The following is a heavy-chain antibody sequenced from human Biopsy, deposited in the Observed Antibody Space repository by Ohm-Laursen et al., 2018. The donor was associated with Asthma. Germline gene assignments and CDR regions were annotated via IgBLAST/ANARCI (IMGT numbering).Heavy chain of an antibody. Sequence: TLSFTCTVSGAYIGTPDYHWSWIRQSLGRGLEWIGFVFCSGTTHYSRSLKSRLYISIDKARNELSMRLRALTAADTALYFCARVACYGYIYFGIDVWGPGTTVSVS. V-gene: IGHV4-30-4*01. D-gene: IGHD4-17*01. CDR1: GAYIGTPDYH. CDR2: VFCSGTT. CDR3: ARVACYGYIYFGIDV. J-gene: IGHJ6*02.